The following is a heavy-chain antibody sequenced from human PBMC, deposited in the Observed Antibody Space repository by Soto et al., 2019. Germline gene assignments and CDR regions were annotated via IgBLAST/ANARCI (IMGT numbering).Heavy chain of an antibody. CDR1: GFTFSSYA. D-gene: IGHD2-21*02. J-gene: IGHJ4*02. CDR2: ISYDGSNK. V-gene: IGHV3-30-3*01. Sequence: QVLLVESGGGVVQPGRSLRLSCAASGFTFSSYAMHWVRQAPGKGLEWVAVISYDGSNKYYADSVKGPFTISRDNSKNTLYLQMNSLRAEDTAVYYCARDDVAYCGGDCRTFDYWGQGTLVTVSS. CDR3: ARDDVAYCGGDCRTFDY.